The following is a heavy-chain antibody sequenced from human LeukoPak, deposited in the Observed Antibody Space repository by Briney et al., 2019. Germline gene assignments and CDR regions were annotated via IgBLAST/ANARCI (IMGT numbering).Heavy chain of an antibody. CDR3: ARGHIVAAGHDY. D-gene: IGHD6-13*01. J-gene: IGHJ4*02. Sequence: PGGSLRLSCAASGFTFSSYWMHWVRQAPGKGLVWVSRINSDGSSTSYADSVKGRFTISRDNAENTLHLLMNSLRVEDTAVYYCARGHIVAAGHDYWGQGTLVTVSS. V-gene: IGHV3-74*01. CDR2: INSDGSST. CDR1: GFTFSSYW.